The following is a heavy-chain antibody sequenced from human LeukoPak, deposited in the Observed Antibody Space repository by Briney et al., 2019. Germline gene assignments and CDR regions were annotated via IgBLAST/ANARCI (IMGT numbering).Heavy chain of an antibody. CDR2: INPNSGGT. V-gene: IGHV1-18*01. CDR1: GYRFNSYG. CDR3: ARGIAAAGTDYYMDV. D-gene: IGHD6-13*01. Sequence: ASVKVSCKASGYRFNSYGISWVRQAPGQGLEWMGWINPNSGGTNYAQKLQGRVTMTTDTSTSTAYMELRSLRSDDTAVYYCARGIAAAGTDYYMDVWGKGTTVTISS. J-gene: IGHJ6*03.